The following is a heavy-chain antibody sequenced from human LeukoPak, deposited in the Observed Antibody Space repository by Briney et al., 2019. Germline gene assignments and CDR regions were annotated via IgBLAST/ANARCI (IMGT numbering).Heavy chain of an antibody. V-gene: IGHV2-5*01. J-gene: IGHJ4*02. CDR3: GHRGGGGSYLAY. Sequence: SGPTLLKPTQTLTLTCTFSGFSLSTSGVGVGWIRQPPGKALEWLALIYWNDDKYYNPSLKSRLTITKDTSINQVVLTMTNMDPVDTGTYYCGHRGGGGSYLAYWGQGALVTVSS. D-gene: IGHD2-21*01. CDR2: IYWNDDK. CDR1: GFSLSTSGVG.